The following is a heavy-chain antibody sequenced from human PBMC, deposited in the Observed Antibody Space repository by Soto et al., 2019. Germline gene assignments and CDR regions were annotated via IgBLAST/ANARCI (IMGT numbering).Heavy chain of an antibody. V-gene: IGHV1-69*06. J-gene: IGHJ4*02. Sequence: ASVKVSCKASGDTFSSYAISWVRQAPGQGLEWMGGIVPFIGTTNYAQNFQGRVTITADKSTSTTYMELTSLKSEDTAVYYCSSGSYYSSYWGQGTLVTVSS. CDR3: SSGSYYSSY. CDR1: GDTFSSYA. D-gene: IGHD1-26*01. CDR2: IVPFIGTT.